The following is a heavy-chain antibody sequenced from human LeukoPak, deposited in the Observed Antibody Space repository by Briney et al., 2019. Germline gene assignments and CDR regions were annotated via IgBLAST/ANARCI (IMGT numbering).Heavy chain of an antibody. V-gene: IGHV3-21*01. D-gene: IGHD6-6*01. CDR2: ISSDNNYI. Sequence: PGGSLRLSCAAPGFTFITYSMNCVRQAPGKGLEWVSTISSDNNYIYYADSVKGRFTISRDNAKNSLFLHMNSLRAEDTAVYYCARDLSSSSGYCFDIWGQGTLVTVSS. J-gene: IGHJ4*02. CDR3: ARDLSSSSGYCFDI. CDR1: GFTFITYS.